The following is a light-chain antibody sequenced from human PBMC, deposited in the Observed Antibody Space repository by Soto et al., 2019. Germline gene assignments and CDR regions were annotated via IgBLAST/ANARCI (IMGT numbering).Light chain of an antibody. V-gene: IGLV2-8*01. Sequence: QSALTQPPSASGSPGQSVTISCTGTSSDVGGDNYVSWYQQHPGKAPKLMISEVSKRPSGVPDRFSGSKSGNTASLTVSGLQAEDEADYYCSSFAGNNNVVFGGGTKLTVL. CDR3: SSFAGNNNVV. CDR2: EVS. CDR1: SSDVGGDNY. J-gene: IGLJ2*01.